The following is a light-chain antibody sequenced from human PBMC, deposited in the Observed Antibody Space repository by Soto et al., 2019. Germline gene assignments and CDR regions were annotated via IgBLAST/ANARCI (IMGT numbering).Light chain of an antibody. Sequence: QSALTQPASVSGSPGQSITISCTGTSSDVGGYNYVSWYQQHPGKAPKLMIYAVSNRPSGVSNRFSGSKSGNTASLTISGLQAEYEADYYCSSYTSSSTLVFGGGTKLTVL. CDR1: SSDVGGYNY. CDR3: SSYTSSSTLV. V-gene: IGLV2-14*01. J-gene: IGLJ3*02. CDR2: AVS.